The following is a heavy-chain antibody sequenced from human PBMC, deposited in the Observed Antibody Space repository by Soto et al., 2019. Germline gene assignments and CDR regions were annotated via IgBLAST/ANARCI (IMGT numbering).Heavy chain of an antibody. J-gene: IGHJ4*02. D-gene: IGHD3-9*01. CDR1: GGSINSRSYF. CDR3: ARDRYGGFDY. V-gene: IGHV4-39*02. Sequence: HLQESGPGLLKPSETLSLTCSDGGGSINSRSYFWGWIRQPPGKGLEWIASINHRGKTYYSPSLKSRLTISVDTSKNQCSLILRSVTAADTAVYYCARDRYGGFDYWGLGSLVTVSS. CDR2: INHRGKT.